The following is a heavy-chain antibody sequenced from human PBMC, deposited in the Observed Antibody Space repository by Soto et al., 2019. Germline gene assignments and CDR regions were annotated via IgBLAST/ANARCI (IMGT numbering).Heavy chain of an antibody. CDR3: ARDQINAGSKDAFDI. Sequence: EVQLVESGGGLVQPGGSLRLSCAASGFTFKTYSMNWVRQAPGKGLEWVSYISGGSRTINYADSVKGRFTISRDNAKNSLYLQMNGLKDGDTAVYYCARDQINAGSKDAFDIWGQGTVVTVSS. CDR1: GFTFKTYS. V-gene: IGHV3-48*02. CDR2: ISGGSRTI. D-gene: IGHD2-2*01. J-gene: IGHJ3*02.